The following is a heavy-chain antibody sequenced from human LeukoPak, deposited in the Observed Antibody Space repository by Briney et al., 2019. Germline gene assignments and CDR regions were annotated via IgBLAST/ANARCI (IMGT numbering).Heavy chain of an antibody. CDR2: ISSSSSTI. J-gene: IGHJ6*03. Sequence: GGSLRLSCAASGFTFSSYSMTWVRQAPGKGLEWVSYISSSSSTIYYADSVKGRFTISRDNAKNSLYLQMNSLRAEDTAVYYCARGALELPYYYYYYMDVWGKGTTVTVSS. CDR3: ARGALELPYYYYYYMDV. D-gene: IGHD1-7*01. CDR1: GFTFSSYS. V-gene: IGHV3-48*04.